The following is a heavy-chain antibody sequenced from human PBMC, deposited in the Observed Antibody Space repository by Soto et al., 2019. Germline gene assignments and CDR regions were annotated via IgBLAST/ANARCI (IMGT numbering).Heavy chain of an antibody. CDR3: AKVVGRIVGATTGPLDI. CDR1: GFTYNA. D-gene: IGHD1-26*01. V-gene: IGHV3-23*01. J-gene: IGHJ3*02. Sequence: EVQLLESGGGLVQPGGSLRLSCLASGFTYNAINWVRQAPGKGLEWVSGFGHDGQSTYYIASVRCRFTLSRDNSKNMLYLEMNSLRAEDTAVYYCAKVVGRIVGATTGPLDIWGHGTMVTVPS. CDR2: FGHDGQST.